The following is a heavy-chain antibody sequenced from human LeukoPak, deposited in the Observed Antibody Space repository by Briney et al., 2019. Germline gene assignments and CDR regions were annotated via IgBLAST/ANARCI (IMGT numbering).Heavy chain of an antibody. Sequence: GGSLRLSCAASGFTFSSYNMNWVRQAPGKGREGVSYISGRGNTIKYADSVKGRFTISRDNGKNSLYLHMSSLRAEDTAVYYCARDPPALEDFDYWGQGTQVTVSS. CDR3: ARDPPALEDFDY. CDR1: GFTFSSYN. CDR2: ISGRGNTI. J-gene: IGHJ4*02. V-gene: IGHV3-48*04.